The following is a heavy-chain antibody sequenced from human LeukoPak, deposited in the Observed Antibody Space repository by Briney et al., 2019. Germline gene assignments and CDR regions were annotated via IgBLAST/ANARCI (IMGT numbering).Heavy chain of an antibody. CDR3: ARRDSVGACDF. V-gene: IGHV4-34*01. CDR1: GGSFSGYY. CDR2: INHSGST. J-gene: IGHJ4*02. Sequence: SSETLSLTCAVYGGSFSGYYWSWIRQPPGKGLEWIGEINHSGSTNYNPSLKSRVTISVDTSKNQFSLKLSSVTAADTAVYYCARRDSVGACDFWGQGSLVTVSS. D-gene: IGHD4/OR15-4a*01.